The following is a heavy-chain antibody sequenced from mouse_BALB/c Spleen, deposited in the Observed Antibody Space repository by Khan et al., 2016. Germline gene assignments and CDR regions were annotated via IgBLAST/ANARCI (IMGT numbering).Heavy chain of an antibody. CDR1: GFDFSRYW. D-gene: IGHD1-2*01. J-gene: IGHJ3*01. Sequence: EVKLLESGGGLVQPGGSLKLSCAASGFDFSRYWMSWVRQAPGKGIEWIGEINPDSSTINYTPSLKDKFIISRDKAKNTLYLQMSKVRSEDTALYYCARLAYYGLVAYWAQGTLVTVSA. CDR2: INPDSSTI. V-gene: IGHV4-1*02. CDR3: ARLAYYGLVAY.